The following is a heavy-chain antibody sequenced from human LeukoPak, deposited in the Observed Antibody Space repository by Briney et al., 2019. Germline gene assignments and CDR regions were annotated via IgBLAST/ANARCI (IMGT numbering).Heavy chain of an antibody. D-gene: IGHD5-24*01. V-gene: IGHV3-20*04. CDR3: AKDAGYSGDGYRFDY. Sequence: PGGSLRLSCAASGFTFDDYGMSWVRQAPGKGLEWVSGINWNGGSTGYADSVKGRFTISRDNAKNSLYLQMNSLRAEDTALYYCAKDAGYSGDGYRFDYWGQGTLVTVSS. J-gene: IGHJ4*02. CDR1: GFTFDDYG. CDR2: INWNGGST.